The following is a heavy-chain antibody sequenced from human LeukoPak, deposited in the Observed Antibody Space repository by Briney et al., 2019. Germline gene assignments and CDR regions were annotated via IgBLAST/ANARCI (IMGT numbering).Heavy chain of an antibody. CDR2: TYYRSKWYN. CDR3: ARDLPYYYGSGSTYFDY. D-gene: IGHD3-10*01. J-gene: IGHJ4*02. CDR1: GDSVSSNSAA. V-gene: IGHV6-1*01. Sequence: SQTLSLTCAISGDSVSSNSAAWNWIRQSPSRGLEWLGRTYYRSKWYNDYAVSVKSRITINPDTSKNQFSLQLNSLTPEDTAVYYCARDLPYYYGSGSTYFDYWGQGTLVTVSS.